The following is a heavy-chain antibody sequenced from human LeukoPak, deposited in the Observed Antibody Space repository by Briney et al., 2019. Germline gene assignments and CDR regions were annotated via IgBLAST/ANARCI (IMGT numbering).Heavy chain of an antibody. CDR3: ARRRYYYDSSGYGY. CDR1: GVSFSGYY. CDR2: INHSGST. V-gene: IGHV4-34*01. D-gene: IGHD3-22*01. Sequence: SETLSLTCAVYGVSFSGYYWSWIRQPPGKGLEWIGEINHSGSTNYNPSLKSRVTISVDTSKNQFSLKLSSVTAADTAVYYCARRRYYYDSSGYGYWGQGTLVTVSS. J-gene: IGHJ4*02.